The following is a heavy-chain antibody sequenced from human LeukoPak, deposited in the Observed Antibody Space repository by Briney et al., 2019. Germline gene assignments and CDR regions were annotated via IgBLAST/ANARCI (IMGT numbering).Heavy chain of an antibody. CDR1: GFTFSGYA. V-gene: IGHV3-23*01. D-gene: IGHD3-22*01. Sequence: GGSLRLYCTASGFTFSGYAMSWVRPAPGKGLEWVSSISGSDGRTNYADSVKGRFTISRDNSKNTLYLQMNSLRAEDTAVYYCAKEDFYESSGYPPFDYWGQGTLVTVSS. CDR3: AKEDFYESSGYPPFDY. J-gene: IGHJ4*02. CDR2: ISGSDGRT.